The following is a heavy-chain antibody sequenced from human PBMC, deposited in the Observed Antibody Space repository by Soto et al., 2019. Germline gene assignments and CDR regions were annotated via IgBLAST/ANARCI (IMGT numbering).Heavy chain of an antibody. V-gene: IGHV3-43D*04. CDR3: AKDGRYRASWLGYCDY. CDR1: GFTFDDHA. Sequence: GGSLRLSCAASGFTFDDHAMHWVRQATGKGLEWVSLITRDSATTFYADSVKGRFTISRDNSKNSVYLQMNNLRAEDAGLYYCAKDGRYRASWLGYCDYWGQRTLVTVS. J-gene: IGHJ4*02. D-gene: IGHD6-13*01. CDR2: ITRDSATT.